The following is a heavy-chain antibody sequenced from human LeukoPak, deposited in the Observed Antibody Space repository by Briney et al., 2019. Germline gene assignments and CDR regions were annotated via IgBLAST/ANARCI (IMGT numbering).Heavy chain of an antibody. J-gene: IGHJ5*02. D-gene: IGHD5-18*01. CDR2: ISYDGSNK. Sequence: GRSLRLSCAASGFTFSSYAMHWVRQAPGKGLEWVAVISYDGSNKYYADSVKGRFTISRDNSKNTLYLQMNSLRAEDTAVYYCARGVYTAMVPSLNWFDPWGQGTLVTVSS. CDR1: GFTFSSYA. CDR3: ARGVYTAMVPSLNWFDP. V-gene: IGHV3-30-3*01.